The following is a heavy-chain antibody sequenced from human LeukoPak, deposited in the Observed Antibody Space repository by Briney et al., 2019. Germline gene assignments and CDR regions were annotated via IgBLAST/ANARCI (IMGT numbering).Heavy chain of an antibody. CDR1: GGSFSGSY. CDR2: IIHSGRT. Sequence: KPSATLSLTCALYGGSFSGSYWSWTRHPPGGGRGWIGEIIHSGRTNYNPSLKSRVTISVDTSKNQFSLKLSSVTAADTAVYYCARGELRYFDRLLRGTYFDYSGQGTLVTVSS. J-gene: IGHJ4*02. CDR3: ARGELRYFDRLLRGTYFDY. V-gene: IGHV4-34*01. D-gene: IGHD3-9*01.